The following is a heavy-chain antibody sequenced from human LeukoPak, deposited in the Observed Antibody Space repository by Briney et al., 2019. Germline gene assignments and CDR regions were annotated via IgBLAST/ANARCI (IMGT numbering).Heavy chain of an antibody. CDR2: ISAYNGNT. J-gene: IGHJ4*02. D-gene: IGHD3-10*01. CDR1: GYTFTSYG. V-gene: IGHV1-18*04. Sequence: ASVKASCKASGYTFTSYGISWVRQAPGQGLEWMGWISAYNGNTNYAQKLQGRVTMTTDTSTSTAYMELRSLRSDDTAVYYCARDKEYYYGSGVGYFDYWGQGTLVTVSS. CDR3: ARDKEYYYGSGVGYFDY.